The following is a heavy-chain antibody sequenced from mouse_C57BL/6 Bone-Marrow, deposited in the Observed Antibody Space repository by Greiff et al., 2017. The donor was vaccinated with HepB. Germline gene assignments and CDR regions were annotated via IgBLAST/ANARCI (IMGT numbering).Heavy chain of an antibody. CDR2: IYPGGGYT. J-gene: IGHJ4*01. V-gene: IGHV1-63*01. CDR1: GYTFTNYW. Sequence: QVQLQQSGAELVRPGTSVKMSCKASGYTFTNYWIGWAKQRPGHGLEWIGDIYPGGGYTNYNEKFKGKATLTADKSSSTAYMQFSSLTSEDSAIYYCARWGLRNAMDYWGQGTSVTVSS. CDR3: ARWGLRNAMDY. D-gene: IGHD2-4*01.